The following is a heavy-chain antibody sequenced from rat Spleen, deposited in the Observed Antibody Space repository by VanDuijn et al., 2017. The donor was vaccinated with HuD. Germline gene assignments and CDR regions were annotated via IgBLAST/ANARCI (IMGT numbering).Heavy chain of an antibody. V-gene: IGHV2S75*01. CDR1: GFALTSNG. CDR3: SRDDYGPDY. D-gene: IGHD1-3*01. Sequence: QVQLKESGPGLVQPSQTLSLTCTVSGFALTSNGVSWIRQPPGKGLEWMGIIWGDGNTNYNSALKSRLSINRDTSKSQVFLKMNSLQTDDTAIYYCSRDDYGPDYWGQGVMVTVSS. CDR2: IWGDGNT. J-gene: IGHJ2*01.